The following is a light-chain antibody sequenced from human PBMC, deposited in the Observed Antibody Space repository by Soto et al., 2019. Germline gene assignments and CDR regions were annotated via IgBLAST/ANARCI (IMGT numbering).Light chain of an antibody. J-gene: IGLJ2*01. Sequence: QLVLTQPPSASGTPGQRVTISCSGSASNIGSNTVNWYQHLPGMAPNLLIYSNNQRSLGVPDRFSGSKSGTSASLAISGLQSEDEADYYCASWDDSLSGVVFGGGTKLTVL. CDR1: ASNIGSNT. CDR3: ASWDDSLSGVV. CDR2: SNN. V-gene: IGLV1-44*01.